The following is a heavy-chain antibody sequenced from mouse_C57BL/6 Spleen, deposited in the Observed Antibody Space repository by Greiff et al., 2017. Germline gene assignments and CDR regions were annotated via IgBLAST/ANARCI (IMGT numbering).Heavy chain of an antibody. CDR3: ARLIPFAY. J-gene: IGHJ3*01. CDR1: GFTFSDYG. CDR2: ISSGSSTI. V-gene: IGHV5-17*01. Sequence: EVHLVESGGGLLKPGGSLKLSCAASGFTFSDYGMHWVRQAPEKGLEWVAYISSGSSTIYYADTVKGRFTISRDNAKNTLFLQMTSLRSEDTAMYYCARLIPFAYWGQGTLVTVSA.